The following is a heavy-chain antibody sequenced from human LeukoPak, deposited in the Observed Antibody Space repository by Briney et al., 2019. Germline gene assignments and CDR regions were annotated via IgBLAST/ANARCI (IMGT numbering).Heavy chain of an antibody. Sequence: SETLSLTCAVYGGSFNGYYWSWLPQPPGKGREGLGEINHSGSTNYNPSLKSLVTRSVDTSKNQFSLQLSSVTAADTAVYYCARRLRGRGASGYDYEAVGKWFDPRGQGTLVTVSS. CDR3: ARRLRGRGASGYDYEAVGKWFDP. V-gene: IGHV4-34*01. J-gene: IGHJ5*02. CDR2: INHSGST. D-gene: IGHD5-12*01. CDR1: GGSFNGYY.